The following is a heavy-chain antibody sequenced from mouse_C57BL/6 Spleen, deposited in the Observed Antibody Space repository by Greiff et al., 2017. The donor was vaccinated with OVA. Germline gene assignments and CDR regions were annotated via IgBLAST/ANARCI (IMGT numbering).Heavy chain of an antibody. CDR1: GYSFTDYN. CDR3: ARGSGRDNWYFDV. D-gene: IGHD3-3*01. Sequence: VQLKESGPELVKPGASVKISCKASGYSFTDYNMNWVKQSNGKSLEWIGVINPNYGTTSYNQKFKGKATLTVDQSSSTAYMQLNSLTSEDSAVYYCARGSGRDNWYFDVWGTGTTVTVSS. J-gene: IGHJ1*03. V-gene: IGHV1-39*01. CDR2: INPNYGTT.